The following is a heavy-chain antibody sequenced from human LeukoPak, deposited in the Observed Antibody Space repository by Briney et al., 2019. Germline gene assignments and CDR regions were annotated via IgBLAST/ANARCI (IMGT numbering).Heavy chain of an antibody. J-gene: IGHJ5*02. CDR2: ISGSGGST. D-gene: IGHD5-18*01. CDR1: GFTFSSYA. CDR3: AKDKYSPNINNWFDP. V-gene: IGHV3-23*01. Sequence: GSLRLSCAASGFTFSSYAMSWVRQAPGRGLESFSAISGSGGSTYYADSAKGRFTISRDNSKNTLYLQMNSLRAEDTAVYYWAKDKYSPNINNWFDPWGQGTLVTVSS.